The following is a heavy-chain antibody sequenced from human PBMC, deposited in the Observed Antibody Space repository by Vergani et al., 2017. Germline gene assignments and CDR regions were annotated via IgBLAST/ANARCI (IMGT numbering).Heavy chain of an antibody. Sequence: EVQLLESGGGLVQPGGSLRLSCEASRFTFSNYAMNWVRQAPGKGLEWVSIISSSGGNTYYADSVKGRFTISRDNSKNTLYLQMNSLRAEDTAIYYCARKRDYYDSSGVSPGYFDYWGQGTLVTVSS. D-gene: IGHD3-22*01. CDR1: RFTFSNYA. CDR3: ARKRDYYDSSGVSPGYFDY. J-gene: IGHJ4*02. CDR2: ISSSGGNT. V-gene: IGHV3-23*01.